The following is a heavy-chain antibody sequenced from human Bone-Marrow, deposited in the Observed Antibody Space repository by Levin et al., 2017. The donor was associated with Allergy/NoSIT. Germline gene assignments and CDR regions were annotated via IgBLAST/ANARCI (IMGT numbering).Heavy chain of an antibody. J-gene: IGHJ6*02. CDR3: ARHVVVVAATPYYYYGMDV. V-gene: IGHV1-69*13. CDR2: IIPIFGTA. D-gene: IGHD2-15*01. Sequence: GASVKVSCKASGGTFSSYAISWVRQAPGQGLEWMGGIIPIFGTANYAQKFQGRVTITADESTSTAYMELSSLRSEDTAVYYCARHVVVVAATPYYYYGMDVWGQGTTVTVSS. CDR1: GGTFSSYA.